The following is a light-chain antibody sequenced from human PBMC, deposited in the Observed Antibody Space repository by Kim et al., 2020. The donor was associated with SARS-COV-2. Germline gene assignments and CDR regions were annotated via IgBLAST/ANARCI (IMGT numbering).Light chain of an antibody. V-gene: IGKV3D-15*01. CDR3: QQYYTWSALT. J-gene: IGKJ4*01. CDR2: DAS. CDR1: QSVRSR. Sequence: SPGERAPLSCRASQSVRSRLAWYQQRPGQAPRLLIYDASIRATGVPARFTGSGSGTEFTLTISSLQSEDFAVYFCQQYYTWSALTFGGGTKVDIK.